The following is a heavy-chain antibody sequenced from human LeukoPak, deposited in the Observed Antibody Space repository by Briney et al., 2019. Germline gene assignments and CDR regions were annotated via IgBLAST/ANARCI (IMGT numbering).Heavy chain of an antibody. Sequence: SEPLSLTCTVSGGSISSYYWGWIRQPPGKGLQWIGSFYYSGSTYYNPSLKSRVTIYVDTSKNQFSLKLSSVTAADTAVYYCARGRRDGWGQGTLVTVSS. J-gene: IGHJ4*02. V-gene: IGHV4-39*01. CDR3: ARGRRDG. CDR2: FYYSGST. CDR1: GGSISSYY. D-gene: IGHD5-24*01.